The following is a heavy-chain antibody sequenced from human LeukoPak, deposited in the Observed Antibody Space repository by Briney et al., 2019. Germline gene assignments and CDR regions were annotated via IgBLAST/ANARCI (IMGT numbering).Heavy chain of an antibody. Sequence: ASVNVSCKASGYTFTSYGISWVRQTPAQGLEWMGWISAYNGNTNYAQKLQGRVTMTTDTSTSTAYMELRSLRSDDTAVYYCARGYDGLPFDYWGQGTLVTVSS. V-gene: IGHV1-18*01. CDR2: ISAYNGNT. CDR1: GYTFTSYG. CDR3: ARGYDGLPFDY. D-gene: IGHD2-15*01. J-gene: IGHJ4*02.